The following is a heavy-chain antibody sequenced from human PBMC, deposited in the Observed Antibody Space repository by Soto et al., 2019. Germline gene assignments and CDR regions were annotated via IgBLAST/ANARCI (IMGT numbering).Heavy chain of an antibody. D-gene: IGHD6-6*01. CDR3: ARDRSIAARISSAGGMDV. CDR1: GYTFTSYA. Sequence: ASVKVSCKASGYTFTSYAMHWVRQAPGQRLEWMGWINAGNGNTKYSQKFQGRVTITRDTSASTAYMELSSLRSEDTAVYYCARDRSIAARISSAGGMDVWGQGTTVTV. J-gene: IGHJ6*02. CDR2: INAGNGNT. V-gene: IGHV1-3*01.